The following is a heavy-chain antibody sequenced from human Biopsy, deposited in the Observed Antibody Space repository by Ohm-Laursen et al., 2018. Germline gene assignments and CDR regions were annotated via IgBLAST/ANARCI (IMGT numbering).Heavy chain of an antibody. CDR3: VKDIRRYFYGMDV. CDR2: ITWNSGHI. D-gene: IGHD3-10*01. V-gene: IGHV3-9*01. Sequence: SLRLSCAAPDFTFDDYAMSWVRHRPGKGLEWVSGITWNSGHIAYADSVKGRFTISRDNAKNVLWLQMNSLRVDDTAMYYCVKDIRRYFYGMDVWGQGTTVTVS. CDR1: DFTFDDYA. J-gene: IGHJ6*02.